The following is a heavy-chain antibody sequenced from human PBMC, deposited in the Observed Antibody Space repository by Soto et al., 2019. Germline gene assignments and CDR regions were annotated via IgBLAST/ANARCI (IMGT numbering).Heavy chain of an antibody. CDR3: ARGASYPGIAVAGTAFH. J-gene: IGHJ4*02. CDR2: IWYDGSNK. Sequence: GGSLRLSCAASGFTFSSYGMHWVRQAPGKGLEWVAVIWYDGSNKYYADSVKGRFTISRDNSKNTLYLQMNSLRAEDTAVYYCARGASYPGIAVAGTAFHWGQGTLVTVSS. V-gene: IGHV3-33*01. CDR1: GFTFSSYG. D-gene: IGHD6-19*01.